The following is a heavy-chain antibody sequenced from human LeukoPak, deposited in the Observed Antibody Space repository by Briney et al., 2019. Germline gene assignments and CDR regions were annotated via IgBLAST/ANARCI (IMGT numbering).Heavy chain of an antibody. CDR2: ISAYNGNT. D-gene: IGHD3-10*01. J-gene: IGHJ4*02. CDR3: ARVYYGSGSYYNVLDY. CDR1: GYTFTSYG. Sequence: ASVKVSCKASGYTFTSYGISWVRQAPGQGLEWMGWISAYNGNTNYAQKLQGRVTMTTDTSTSTAYMELRSLRSDDTAVHYCARVYYGSGSYYNVLDYWGQGTLVTVSS. V-gene: IGHV1-18*01.